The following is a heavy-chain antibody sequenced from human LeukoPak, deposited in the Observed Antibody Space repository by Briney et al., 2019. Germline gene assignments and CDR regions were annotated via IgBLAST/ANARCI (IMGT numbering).Heavy chain of an antibody. Sequence: GGSLRLSCAASDFTVDNYYMSWVRQAPGKGLEWVSLISSGGTIYYSDSVKGRFTISRDNSKNTLSLQMSNLRAEDSAIYYCVRGYEQWGHGTLVTVS. V-gene: IGHV3-53*01. D-gene: IGHD3-16*01. CDR1: DFTVDNYY. J-gene: IGHJ4*01. CDR2: ISSGGTI. CDR3: VRGYEQ.